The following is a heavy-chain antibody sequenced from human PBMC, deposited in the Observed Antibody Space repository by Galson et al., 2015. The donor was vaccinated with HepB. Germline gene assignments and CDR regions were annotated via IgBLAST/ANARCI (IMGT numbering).Heavy chain of an antibody. CDR2: INPNSGGT. D-gene: IGHD1-26*01. CDR3: ARVSAGDYWYFDL. J-gene: IGHJ2*01. CDR1: GYTFTGYY. Sequence: SVKVSCKASGYTFTGYYMHWVRQAPGQGLEWMGWINPNSGGTHYAQNFQGRVTVTRDTSISTAYMELSRLRSDDTAVYYCARVSAGDYWYFDLWGRGSLVTVSS. V-gene: IGHV1-2*02.